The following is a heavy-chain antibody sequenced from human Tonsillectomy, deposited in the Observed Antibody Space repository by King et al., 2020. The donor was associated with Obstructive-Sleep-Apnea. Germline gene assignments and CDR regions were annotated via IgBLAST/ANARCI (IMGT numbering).Heavy chain of an antibody. CDR3: TRSEQWLVNNWFDP. CDR1: GFTFGDYA. D-gene: IGHD6-19*01. Sequence: VQLVESGGGLVQPGRSLRPSCTASGFTFGDYAMSWFRQAPGKGLEWVGFIRSKAYGGTTEYAASVKGRFTISRDDSKSIAYLQMNSLKTEDTAVYYCTRSEQWLVNNWFDPWGQGTLVTVSS. V-gene: IGHV3-49*03. CDR2: IRSKAYGGTT. J-gene: IGHJ5*02.